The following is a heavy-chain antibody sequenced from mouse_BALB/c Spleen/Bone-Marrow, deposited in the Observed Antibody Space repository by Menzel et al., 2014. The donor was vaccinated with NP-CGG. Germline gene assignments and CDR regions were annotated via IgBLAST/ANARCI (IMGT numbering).Heavy chain of an antibody. Sequence: VQLQESGAELVRPGTSAKVSCKASGYAFTDYLMEWLKQRSGQGLEWIGVINPGSGSTNYNEKFKDKATLTADKSSSTAYMQLSSLTSDDSAVYFCARYDGYFDYWGQGTILTVSS. D-gene: IGHD2-3*01. J-gene: IGHJ2*01. CDR1: GYAFTDYL. V-gene: IGHV1-54*01. CDR2: INPGSGST. CDR3: ARYDGYFDY.